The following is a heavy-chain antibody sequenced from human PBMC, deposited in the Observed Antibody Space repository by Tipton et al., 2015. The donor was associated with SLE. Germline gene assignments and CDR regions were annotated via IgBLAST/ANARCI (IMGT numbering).Heavy chain of an antibody. CDR3: AKDFTWYTTSWYDDY. J-gene: IGHJ4*02. D-gene: IGHD6-13*01. V-gene: IGHV3-23*01. CDR1: GFTFSSYS. Sequence: SLRLSCAASGFTFSSYSMNWVRQAPGKGLEWVSSISGSGGSTYYADSVKGRFTISRDNSKNTVFLQMNSLRAEDTALYFCAKDFTWYTTSWYDDYWGQGTLVTVSS. CDR2: ISGSGGST.